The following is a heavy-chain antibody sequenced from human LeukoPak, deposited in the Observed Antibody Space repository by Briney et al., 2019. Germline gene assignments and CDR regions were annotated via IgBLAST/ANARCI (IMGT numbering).Heavy chain of an antibody. CDR2: LNPNSGNT. CDR3: ARMTVSGRDNWFDP. Sequence: GASVKVSCKASGYTFTGYYMNWVRQATGQGLEWMGWLNPNSGNTGYAQKFQGRVTITRDTSINTAYMELSSLRSEDTAVYYCARMTVSGRDNWFDPWGQGTLVTVSS. D-gene: IGHD6-19*01. V-gene: IGHV1-8*03. J-gene: IGHJ5*02. CDR1: GYTFTGYY.